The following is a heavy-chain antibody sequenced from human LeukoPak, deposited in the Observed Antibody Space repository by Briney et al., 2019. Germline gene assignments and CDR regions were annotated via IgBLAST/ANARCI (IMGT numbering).Heavy chain of an antibody. D-gene: IGHD2-2*01. V-gene: IGHV3-7*01. CDR3: ARDPIGYCGSTSCSPR. CDR2: IKQDGSEK. CDR1: GFPFSSYW. Sequence: GGSLRLSCAASGFPFSSYWMSWVPQAPGKGLEWVANIKQDGSEKYYADSVKGRFTISRDNAKNSLYLQMNSLRAEDTAVYYCARDPIGYCGSTSCSPRWGQGTLVTVSS. J-gene: IGHJ4*02.